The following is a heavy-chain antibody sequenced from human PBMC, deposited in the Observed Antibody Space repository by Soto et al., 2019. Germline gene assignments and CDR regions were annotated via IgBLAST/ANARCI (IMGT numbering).Heavy chain of an antibody. V-gene: IGHV3-23*01. CDR3: AKGPTVFGAVISFDYYYGMYV. CDR1: GFTFSSSA. D-gene: IGHD3-3*01. J-gene: IGHJ6*02. Sequence: LRLSCTASGFTFSSSAMSWVRQAPVRGLEWVSGISGSGAGTYYADSVKGRFTISRDNSKNTLYLQMSGLRAEDAAVYYCAKGPTVFGAVISFDYYYGMYVWGQGTPVTVSS. CDR2: ISGSGAGT.